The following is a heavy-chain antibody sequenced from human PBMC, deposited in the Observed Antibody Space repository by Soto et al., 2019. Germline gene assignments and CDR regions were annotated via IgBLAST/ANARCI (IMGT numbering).Heavy chain of an antibody. CDR2: IFYRGRT. D-gene: IGHD2-15*01. Sequence: WTWIRQPPGKGLEWIGYIFYRGRTKYNPSIESRDTISMDTSETHFSLELTSVTAADTAVYFCARGDCIGGSCYYYWGQGTLVTVSS. J-gene: IGHJ4*02. CDR3: ARGDCIGGSCYYY. V-gene: IGHV4-59*01.